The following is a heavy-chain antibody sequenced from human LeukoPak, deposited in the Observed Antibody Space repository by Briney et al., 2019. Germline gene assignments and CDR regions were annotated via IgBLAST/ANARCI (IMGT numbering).Heavy chain of an antibody. V-gene: IGHV4-39*01. CDR3: ARHADSGFGELAFDY. CDR1: GGSISSSSYY. D-gene: IGHD3-10*01. Sequence: KPSETLSLTCTVSGGSISSSSYYWGWIRQPPGKGPEWIGSIYYSGSTYYNPSLKLRVTISVDTSKYQFSLKLTSVTAADTAVYYCARHADSGFGELAFDYWGQGTLVTVSS. J-gene: IGHJ4*02. CDR2: IYYSGST.